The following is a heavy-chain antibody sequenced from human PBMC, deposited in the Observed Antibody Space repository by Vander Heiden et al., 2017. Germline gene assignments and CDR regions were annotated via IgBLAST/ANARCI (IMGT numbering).Heavy chain of an antibody. V-gene: IGHV3-23*01. D-gene: IGHD2-15*01. J-gene: IGHJ3*02. Sequence: EVQLLESGGGLVQPGGSLGLSCAASGFTFSSYAMSWVRQAPGKGLEWVSAISGSGGSKYYADAGKGRFTISRDNSKNTLYLQMNSLRDEDTAVYYCAKDQDGGRSNAFDIWGQGKMVTVSS. CDR3: AKDQDGGRSNAFDI. CDR1: GFTFSSYA. CDR2: ISGSGGSK.